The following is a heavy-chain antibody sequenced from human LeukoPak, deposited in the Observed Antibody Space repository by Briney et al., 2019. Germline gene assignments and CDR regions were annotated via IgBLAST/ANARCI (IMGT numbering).Heavy chain of an antibody. V-gene: IGHV3-30*02. CDR2: IRYDGSNK. J-gene: IGHJ4*02. CDR3: ARPSLGRIAACPVDY. Sequence: GGSLRLSCAASGFAFSSYGMHWVRQAPGKGLEWVAFIRYDGSNKYYADSVKGRFTISRDNAKNSLYLQMNSLRVEDTAVYYCARPSLGRIAACPVDYWGQGTLVTVSS. CDR1: GFAFSSYG. D-gene: IGHD6-6*01.